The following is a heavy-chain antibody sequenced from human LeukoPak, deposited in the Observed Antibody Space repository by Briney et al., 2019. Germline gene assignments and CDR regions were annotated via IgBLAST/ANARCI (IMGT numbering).Heavy chain of an antibody. CDR2: ISSSSSHT. V-gene: IGHV3-11*06. Sequence: PGGSLRLSCAASGFTFSDYYMSWVRQAPGKGLEWVSYISSSSSHTNYADSVKGRFTISRDNAKNSLYLQMNSLRDEDTAMYYCAREMDAMVRGVNFDYWGQGTLVTVSS. J-gene: IGHJ4*02. CDR1: GFTFSDYY. D-gene: IGHD3-10*01. CDR3: AREMDAMVRGVNFDY.